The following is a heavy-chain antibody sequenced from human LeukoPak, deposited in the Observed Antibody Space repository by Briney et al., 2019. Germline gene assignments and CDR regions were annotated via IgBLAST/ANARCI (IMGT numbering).Heavy chain of an antibody. D-gene: IGHD3-3*01. CDR2: INHSGST. Sequence: SETLSLTCAVYGGSFSGYYWSWIRQPPGKGLEWIGEINHSGSTNYNPSLKSRVTISVDTSKNQFSLKLSSVTAEDTAVYYCARDGSPHYDFWSGYYTGDYYYYGMDVWGQGTTVTVSS. V-gene: IGHV4-34*01. J-gene: IGHJ6*02. CDR3: ARDGSPHYDFWSGYYTGDYYYYGMDV. CDR1: GGSFSGYY.